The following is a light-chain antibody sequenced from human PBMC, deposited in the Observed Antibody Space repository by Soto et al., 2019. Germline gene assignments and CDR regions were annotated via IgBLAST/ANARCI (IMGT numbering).Light chain of an antibody. V-gene: IGKV3-20*01. Sequence: DIVLTQSPGTLSLSPGERATLSCRASQSVDGRYLAWYQQKPGQAPRLVIHAVSRRATGIPDRFSGSGSGTDFTLTISRLEPEDFAEYYCQQYGSSPRYSFGQGTKLEI. CDR3: QQYGSSPRYS. J-gene: IGKJ2*03. CDR2: AVS. CDR1: QSVDGRY.